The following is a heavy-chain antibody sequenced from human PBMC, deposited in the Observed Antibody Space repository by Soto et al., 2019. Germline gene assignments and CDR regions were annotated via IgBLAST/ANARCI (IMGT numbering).Heavy chain of an antibody. CDR1: GGSISSYY. D-gene: IGHD6-13*01. CDR3: ARDRGEDSSSWTSAYDY. V-gene: IGHV4-59*01. J-gene: IGHJ4*02. CDR2: IYYSGST. Sequence: SETLSLTCTVSGGSISSYYWSWIRQPPGKGLEWIGYIYYSGSTNYNPSLKSRVTISVDTSKNQFSLKLSSVTAADTAVYYCARDRGEDSSSWTSAYDYWGQGTLVTVS.